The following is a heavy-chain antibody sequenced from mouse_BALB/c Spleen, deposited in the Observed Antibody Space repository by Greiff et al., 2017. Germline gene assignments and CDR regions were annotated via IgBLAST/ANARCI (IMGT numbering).Heavy chain of an antibody. J-gene: IGHJ4*01. V-gene: IGHV5-17*02. D-gene: IGHD2-3*01. CDR3: ARYDGYYVGAMDY. Sequence: EVKLEESGGGLVQPGGSRKLSCAASGFTFSSFGMHWVRQAPEKGLEWVAYISSGSSTIYYADTVKGRFTISRDNPKNTLFLQMTSLRSEDTAMYYCARYDGYYVGAMDYWGQGTSVTVSS. CDR1: GFTFSSFG. CDR2: ISSGSSTI.